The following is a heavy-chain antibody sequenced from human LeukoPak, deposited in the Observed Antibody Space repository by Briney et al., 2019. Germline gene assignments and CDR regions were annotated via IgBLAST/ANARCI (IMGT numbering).Heavy chain of an antibody. J-gene: IGHJ4*02. CDR2: IWYDGSNK. CDR3: ASLPSYSGSYLDY. D-gene: IGHD1-26*01. CDR1: GFTFSSYG. Sequence: GGSLRLSCAASGFTFSSYGVHWVRQAPGKGLEWVAVIWYDGSNKCYADSVKGRFTISRDNSKNTLYLQMNSLRAEDTAVYYCASLPSYSGSYLDYWGQGTLVTVSS. V-gene: IGHV3-33*01.